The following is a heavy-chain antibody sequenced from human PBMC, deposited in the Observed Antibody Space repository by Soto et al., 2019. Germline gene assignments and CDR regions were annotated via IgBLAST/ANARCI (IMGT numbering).Heavy chain of an antibody. CDR3: ARVAARRIMDYYYYGMDV. V-gene: IGHV4-34*01. D-gene: IGHD6-6*01. Sequence: SETLSLTCAVYGGSFSGYYWSWIRQPPGKGLEWIGEINHSGSTNHNPSLKSRVTISVDTSKNQFSLKLSSVTAADTAVYYCARVAARRIMDYYYYGMDVWGQGTTVTVSS. CDR2: INHSGST. CDR1: GGSFSGYY. J-gene: IGHJ6*02.